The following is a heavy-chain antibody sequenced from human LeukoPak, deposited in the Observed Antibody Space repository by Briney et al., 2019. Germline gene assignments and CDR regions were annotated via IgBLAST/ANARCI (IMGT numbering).Heavy chain of an antibody. CDR1: GFSFGSYA. CDR2: ISGVSGSA. CDR3: AGYQLLYEFDY. V-gene: IGHV3-23*01. Sequence: GGSLRLSCIASGFSFGSYAMGWVRQAPGKGLEWVSSISGVSGSAYYVDSVKGRFTISRDNSKNTLYLQMNSLRAEDTAVYYCAGYQLLYEFDYWGQGTLVTVSS. D-gene: IGHD2-2*02. J-gene: IGHJ4*02.